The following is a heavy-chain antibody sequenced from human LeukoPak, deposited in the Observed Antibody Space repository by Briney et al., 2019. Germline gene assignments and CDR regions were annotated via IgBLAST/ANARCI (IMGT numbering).Heavy chain of an antibody. CDR1: GISLSNYA. J-gene: IGHJ4*02. D-gene: IGHD3-10*01. CDR3: AKRGIVIRGILVIGYHQEAYHYDF. CDR2: ISERGGST. V-gene: IGHV3-23*01. Sequence: GGSLRLSCVVSGISLSNYAMTWVRQAPGKGLEWVSYISERGGSTTYADSVKGRFTISRDTSLNTLYLQMASLRAEDTAVYFCAKRGIVIRGILVIGYHQEAYHYDFWGQGVLVTVSS.